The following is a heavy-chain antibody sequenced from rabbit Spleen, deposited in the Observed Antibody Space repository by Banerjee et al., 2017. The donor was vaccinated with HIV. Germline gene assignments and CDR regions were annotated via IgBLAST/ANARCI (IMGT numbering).Heavy chain of an antibody. CDR2: IYTSGGYT. D-gene: IGHD2-1*01. CDR1: GFSFSSSYW. J-gene: IGHJ4*01. CDR3: ARGDTANNGGDL. Sequence: QEQLEESGGDLVKPEGSLTLTCTASGFSFSSSYWICWVRQAPGKGLEWIACIYTSGGYTYYASWAKGRFTISKTSSTTVTLQMTSLTVADTATYFCARGDTANNGGDLWGPGTLVTVS. V-gene: IGHV1S45*01.